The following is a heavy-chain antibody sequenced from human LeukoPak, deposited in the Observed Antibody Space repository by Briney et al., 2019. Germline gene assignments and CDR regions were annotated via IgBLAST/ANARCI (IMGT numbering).Heavy chain of an antibody. Sequence: GGSLRLSCAASGFTFSSYCMDWVRQTPGKGLEWVSSISSSSSYIYYADSVKGRFTISRDNSKNTLYLQMNSLRAEDTAVYYCAKNIQNYYYYYMDVWGKGTTVTVSS. CDR1: GFTFSSYC. J-gene: IGHJ6*03. CDR3: AKNIQNYYYYYMDV. CDR2: ISSSSSYI. V-gene: IGHV3-21*04. D-gene: IGHD1-1*01.